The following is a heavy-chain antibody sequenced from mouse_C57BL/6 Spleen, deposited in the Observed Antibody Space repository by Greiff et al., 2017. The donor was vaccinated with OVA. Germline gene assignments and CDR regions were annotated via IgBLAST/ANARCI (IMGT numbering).Heavy chain of an antibody. D-gene: IGHD1-1*01. Sequence: VKLVESGPELVKPGASVKISCKASGYAFSSSWMNWVKQRPGKGLEWIGRIYPGGGDTNYNGKFKGKATLTADKSSSTAYMQLSSLTSEDSAVYVCARSAYSLYFDVWGTGTTVTVSS. V-gene: IGHV1-82*01. CDR1: GYAFSSSW. J-gene: IGHJ1*03. CDR3: ARSAYSLYFDV. CDR2: IYPGGGDT.